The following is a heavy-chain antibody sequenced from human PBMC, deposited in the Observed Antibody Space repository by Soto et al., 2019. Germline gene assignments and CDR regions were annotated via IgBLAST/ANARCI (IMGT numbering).Heavy chain of an antibody. D-gene: IGHD4-17*01. CDR2: ISYDGGYE. CDR3: AKGTTVTPWRYLDL. CDR1: RFAFSSYA. Sequence: QEQLVESGGGVVQPGKSLRLSCAASRFAFSSYAMHWVRQAPGKGLEWLAVISYDGGYENYADSVKGRFTVSRDNSKNTLWLQINSLRPEDTALYYFAKGTTVTPWRYLDLWCQGTLVTVSS. V-gene: IGHV3-30*18. J-gene: IGHJ2*01.